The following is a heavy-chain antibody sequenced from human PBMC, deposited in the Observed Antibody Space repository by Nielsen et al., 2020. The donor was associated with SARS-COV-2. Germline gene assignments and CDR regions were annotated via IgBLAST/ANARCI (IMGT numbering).Heavy chain of an antibody. CDR1: GYTFTSYG. J-gene: IGHJ4*02. CDR2: ISAYNGNT. V-gene: IGHV1-18*01. D-gene: IGHD6-13*01. CDR3: ARAFIAAAGTGVPDY. Sequence: ASVKVSCKASGYTFTSYGISWVRQAPGQGLEWMGWISAYNGNTNYAQKLQGRVTMTTDKSTSTAYMELSSLRSEDTAVYYCARAFIAAAGTGVPDYWGQGTLVTVSS.